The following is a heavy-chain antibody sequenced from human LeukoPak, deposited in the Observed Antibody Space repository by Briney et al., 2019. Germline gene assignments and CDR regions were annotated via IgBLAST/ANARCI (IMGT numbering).Heavy chain of an antibody. CDR3: ARLKLGQQLVRYPRPLRTGAFDI. D-gene: IGHD6-13*01. V-gene: IGHV1-46*01. CDR2: INPSRITT. Sequence: ASVKVSCKASGYTFSSYYMHWVRQAPGQGLEWMGMINPSRITTNYAQKFQGRVTVTRDMSTSTVYMELSSLRPEDTAVYYCARLKLGQQLVRYPRPLRTGAFDIWGQGTMVTVSS. CDR1: GYTFSSYY. J-gene: IGHJ3*02.